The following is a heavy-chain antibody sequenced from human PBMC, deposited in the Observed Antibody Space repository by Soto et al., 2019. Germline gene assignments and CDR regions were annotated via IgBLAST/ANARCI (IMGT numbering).Heavy chain of an antibody. CDR2: IYYSGST. Sequence: QVQLQESGPGLVKPSETLSLTCTVSGGSISSYYWSWIRQPPGKGLEWIGYIYYSGSTNYNPSLKSRVTISVDTSKNQFSLKLSSVTAADTAVYYCARAVNWDYGDYEGPYWYFDLWGRGTLVTVSS. CDR3: ARAVNWDYGDYEGPYWYFDL. J-gene: IGHJ2*01. D-gene: IGHD4-17*01. CDR1: GGSISSYY. V-gene: IGHV4-59*01.